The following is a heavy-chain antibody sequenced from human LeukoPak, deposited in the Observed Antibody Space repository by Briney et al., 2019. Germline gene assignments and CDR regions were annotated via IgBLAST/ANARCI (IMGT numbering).Heavy chain of an antibody. CDR3: AKDLVGQWLVPFDY. CDR1: GFTFSSYA. CDR2: ISGSGGST. Sequence: GGSLRLSCAASGFTFSSYAMSWVRQAPGKGLEWVSAISGSGGSTYYADSVKGRFTISRDNSKNMLYLQMNSLRAEDTAVYYCAKDLVGQWLVPFDYWGQGTLVTVSS. J-gene: IGHJ4*02. V-gene: IGHV3-23*01. D-gene: IGHD6-19*01.